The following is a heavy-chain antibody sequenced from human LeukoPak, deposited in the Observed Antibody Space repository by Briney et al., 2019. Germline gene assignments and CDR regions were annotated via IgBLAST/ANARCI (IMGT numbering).Heavy chain of an antibody. J-gene: IGHJ4*02. CDR3: ARDYYYGSGSYFTPLDY. V-gene: IGHV7-4-1*02. CDR2: TNTNTGNP. CDR1: GYTFTSYA. Sequence: AASVKVSCKASGYTFTSYAMNWVRQAPGQGLEWMGWTNTNTGNPTYAQGFTGRFVFSLDTSVSTAYQQISSLKAEDTAVYYCARDYYYGSGSYFTPLDYWGQGTLVTVSS. D-gene: IGHD3-10*01.